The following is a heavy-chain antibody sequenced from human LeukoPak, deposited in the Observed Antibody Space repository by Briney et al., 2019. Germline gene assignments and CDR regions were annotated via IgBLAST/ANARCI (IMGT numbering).Heavy chain of an antibody. D-gene: IGHD3-3*01. J-gene: IGHJ4*02. CDR2: INPNSGDT. Sequence: ASVKVSCKTSGYTSTDYYMYWVRQAPGQGLEWMGWINPNSGDTNYARRFQGRVTMTRETSISTAYMELSRLRSDDTAVYYCATSRTIFGVVSGDYWGQGTLVTVS. V-gene: IGHV1-2*02. CDR1: GYTSTDYY. CDR3: ATSRTIFGVVSGDY.